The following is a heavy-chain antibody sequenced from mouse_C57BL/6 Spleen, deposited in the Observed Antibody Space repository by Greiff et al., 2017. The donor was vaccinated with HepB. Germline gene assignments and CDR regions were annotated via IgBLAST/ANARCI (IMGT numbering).Heavy chain of an antibody. D-gene: IGHD3-3*01. J-gene: IGHJ2*01. CDR3: ARDGDGYFDY. CDR1: GRNFSSYA. Sequence: EGKMVESGGGGGKPGGWVKLSCAASGRNFSSYARSWVRQTPEKRLEWVATISDGGSYTYYPDNVKGRFTISRDNAKNNLYLQMSHLKSEDTAMYYCARDGDGYFDYWGQGTTLTVSS. V-gene: IGHV5-4*01. CDR2: ISDGGSYT.